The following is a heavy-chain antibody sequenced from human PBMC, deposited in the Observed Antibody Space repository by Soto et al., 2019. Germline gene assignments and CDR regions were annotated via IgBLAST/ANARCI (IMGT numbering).Heavy chain of an antibody. CDR1: GGTFSSYA. J-gene: IGHJ6*02. Sequence: QVQLVQSGAEVKKPGSSVKVSCKASGGTFSSYAISWVRQAPGQGLEWMGGIIPIFGTANYAQKFQGRVTITADKSTSTAYMELSSLRYEDTAVYYCARVTAVGAAAGYYYYGMEVWGQGTTVTVSS. D-gene: IGHD6-13*01. CDR2: IIPIFGTA. V-gene: IGHV1-69*06. CDR3: ARVTAVGAAAGYYYYGMEV.